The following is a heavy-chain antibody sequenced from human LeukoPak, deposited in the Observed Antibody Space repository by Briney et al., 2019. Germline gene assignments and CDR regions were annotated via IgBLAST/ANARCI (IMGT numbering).Heavy chain of an antibody. J-gene: IGHJ4*02. CDR1: GGTFSSYA. V-gene: IGHV1-69*04. CDR2: IIPILGIA. CDR3: ARGHDYYDSSGSDY. D-gene: IGHD3-22*01. Sequence: ASVKVSCKASGGTFSSYAISWVRQAPGQGLEWMGRIIPILGIANYAQKFQGRVTITADKSTSTAYMELSSLRSEDTAVYYCARGHDYYDSSGSDYWGQGTLVTVSS.